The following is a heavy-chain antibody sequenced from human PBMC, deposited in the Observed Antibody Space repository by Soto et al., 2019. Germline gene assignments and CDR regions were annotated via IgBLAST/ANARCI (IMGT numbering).Heavy chain of an antibody. D-gene: IGHD4-17*01. CDR3: ARDTAPSDF. Sequence: QVQLVQSGAEVKKPGASVKVSCKASGYTFTSYAISWVRQAPGQGLEWVGWISAYNGNTNYAQKLQGRIAMTTHTSASTAYRELRSLRPGDTAVYYCARDTAPSDFLCQGTLLTFSS. CDR2: ISAYNGNT. V-gene: IGHV1-18*01. CDR1: GYTFTSYA. J-gene: IGHJ4*02.